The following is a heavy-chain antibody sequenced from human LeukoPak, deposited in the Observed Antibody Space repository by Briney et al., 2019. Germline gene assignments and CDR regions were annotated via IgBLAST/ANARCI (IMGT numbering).Heavy chain of an antibody. D-gene: IGHD3-10*01. V-gene: IGHV3-21*01. CDR3: AIIQGVIGPNGY. CDR1: GFTFSSYS. Sequence: GSLRLSCAASGFTFSSYSMNWVRQAPGKGLEWVSSISSSSSYIYYADSVKGRFTISRDNAKNSLYLQMNSLRAEDTAVYYCAIIQGVIGPNGYWGQGTLVTVSS. J-gene: IGHJ4*02. CDR2: ISSSSSYI.